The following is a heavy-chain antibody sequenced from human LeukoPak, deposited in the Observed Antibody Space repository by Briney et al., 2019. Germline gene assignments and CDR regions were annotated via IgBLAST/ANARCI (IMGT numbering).Heavy chain of an antibody. D-gene: IGHD2-21*01. J-gene: IGHJ4*02. CDR2: IYYTGTP. V-gene: IGHV4-39*01. CDR3: ARHTDCYDGSTHCYFFDY. Sequence: SETLSLTCSVSGCSISITTYYWGWIRQPPGKGLEWIGSIYYTGTPYYSPSLHSRINISVDTSKNQFSLKLSSVPAADTALYYCARHTDCYDGSTHCYFFDYWGQGTLVTVSS. CDR1: GCSISITTYY.